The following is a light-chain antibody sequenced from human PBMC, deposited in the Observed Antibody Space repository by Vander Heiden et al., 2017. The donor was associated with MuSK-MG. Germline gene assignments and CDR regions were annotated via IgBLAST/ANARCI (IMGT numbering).Light chain of an antibody. V-gene: IGKV3-20*01. CDR3: QQYGSSPLT. Sequence: EIMSRQSPGTLSLSPGERATLSCRASQSVTSSYLAWYQQKLGQAPRLLIFRTSSRATGIPDRFSGSGSGTDFTLTISRLEPEDFAVYYCQQYGSSPLTFAQGTRLEIK. CDR2: RTS. J-gene: IGKJ5*01. CDR1: QSVTSSY.